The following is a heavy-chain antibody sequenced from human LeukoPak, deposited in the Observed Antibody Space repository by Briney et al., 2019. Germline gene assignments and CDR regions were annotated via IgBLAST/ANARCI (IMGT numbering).Heavy chain of an antibody. D-gene: IGHD3-10*01. CDR3: ARDRGVYYGSGSYIDY. CDR2: INPNSGGT. Sequence: ASVKVSCKASGYTFTGYYMHWVRQAPGQGLGWMGWINPNSGGTNYAQKFQGRVTMTRDTSISTAYMELSRLRSDDTAVYYCARDRGVYYGSGSYIDYWGQGTLVTVSS. V-gene: IGHV1-2*02. CDR1: GYTFTGYY. J-gene: IGHJ4*02.